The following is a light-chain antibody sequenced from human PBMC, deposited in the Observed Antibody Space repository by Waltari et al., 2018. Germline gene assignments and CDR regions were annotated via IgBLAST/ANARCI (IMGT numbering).Light chain of an antibody. CDR2: GAS. J-gene: IGKJ4*01. Sequence: SCRTSRSVNSNLAWYQHKPGQAPRLLMYGASTRPTGIPARFSGTESGTEFTLTITSLQSEDVAVYYCQQYNNWPLTFGGGTKVEI. CDR3: QQYNNWPLT. V-gene: IGKV3-15*01. CDR1: RSVNSN.